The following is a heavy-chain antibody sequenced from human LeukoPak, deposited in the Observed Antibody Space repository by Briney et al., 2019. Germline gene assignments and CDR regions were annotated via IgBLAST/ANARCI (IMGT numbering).Heavy chain of an antibody. CDR1: GGSISSYY. CDR3: AREIYDSSGYYYIFDY. Sequence: SETLSLTCTVSGGSISSYYWSCIRQPAGKGLEWIGRIYTSGSTNYTPSLKSRVTMSVATSKNQFSLKLSSVTAADTAVYYCAREIYDSSGYYYIFDYWGQGTLVTVSS. V-gene: IGHV4-4*07. J-gene: IGHJ4*02. D-gene: IGHD3-22*01. CDR2: IYTSGST.